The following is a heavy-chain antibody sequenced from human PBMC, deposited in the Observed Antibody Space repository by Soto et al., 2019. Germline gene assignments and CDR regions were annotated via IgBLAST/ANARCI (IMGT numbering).Heavy chain of an antibody. Sequence: QVQLVQSGAEVKKPGASVKVSCKASGYTFTSYYMHWVRQAPGQGLEWMGIINPSGGSTSYAQKFQGRVTMTRDTSTSTVDMGLSSLRSEDTAVYYGARGPSEGIVVVVAATPDYWGQGTLVTVSS. CDR2: INPSGGST. CDR3: ARGPSEGIVVVVAATPDY. V-gene: IGHV1-46*01. D-gene: IGHD2-15*01. J-gene: IGHJ4*02. CDR1: GYTFTSYY.